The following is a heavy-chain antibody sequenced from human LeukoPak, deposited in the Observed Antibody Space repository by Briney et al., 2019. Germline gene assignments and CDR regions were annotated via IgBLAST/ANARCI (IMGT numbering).Heavy chain of an antibody. J-gene: IGHJ3*02. Sequence: SETLSLTCTVSGGSISSGSYYWSWIRQPAGKGLEWIGRIYTSGSTNYNPSLKSRGTISVDTSKNQFSLKLSSVTAADTAVYYCARDKSRTYGSADAFDIWGQGTMVTVSS. D-gene: IGHD3-10*01. CDR1: GGSISSGSYY. V-gene: IGHV4-61*02. CDR3: ARDKSRTYGSADAFDI. CDR2: IYTSGST.